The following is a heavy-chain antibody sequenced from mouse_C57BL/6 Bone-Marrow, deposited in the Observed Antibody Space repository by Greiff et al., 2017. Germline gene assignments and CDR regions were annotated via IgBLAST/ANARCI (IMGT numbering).Heavy chain of an antibody. CDR3: ARDYYYYAMDY. J-gene: IGHJ4*01. CDR1: GYTFTSYW. CDR2: IDPSDSYT. V-gene: IGHV1-50*01. D-gene: IGHD2-13*01. Sequence: QVQLQQPGAELVKPGASVKLSCKASGYTFTSYWMQWVKQRPGQGLEWIGEIDPSDSYTNYNQKLKGKATLTVDTSSSTAYMQLSSLTSEDSAVYYCARDYYYYAMDYWGQGTSVTVSS.